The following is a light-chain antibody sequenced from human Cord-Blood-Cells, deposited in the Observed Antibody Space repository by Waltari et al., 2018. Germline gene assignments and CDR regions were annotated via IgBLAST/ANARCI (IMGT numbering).Light chain of an antibody. Sequence: DIVMTQSPDSPSDSLGERATIHCKSSQSVLYSSNNQDYLACYQRKPGQPPKLLIYWASTRESVVPGRFRGSGSGTDFTLSICGLQAGDVVVYYGQQYSSTPLTFGGATKVVF. CDR2: WAS. CDR1: QSVLYSSNNQDY. V-gene: IGKV4-1*01. J-gene: IGKJ4*01. CDR3: QQYSSTPLT.